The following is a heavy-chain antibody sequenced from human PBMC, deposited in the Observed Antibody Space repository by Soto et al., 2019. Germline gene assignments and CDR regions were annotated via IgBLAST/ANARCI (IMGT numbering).Heavy chain of an antibody. D-gene: IGHD3-10*01. CDR2: ISYDGSNK. V-gene: IGHV3-30*18. CDR3: AKTDTTYYYGSGSYYADY. Sequence: GGSLRLSCAASGFTFSSYGMHWVRQAPGKGLEWVAVISYDGSNKYYADSVKGRFTISRDNSKNTLYLQMNSLRAEDTAVYYCAKTDTTYYYGSGSYYADYWGQGTLVTVSS. J-gene: IGHJ4*02. CDR1: GFTFSSYG.